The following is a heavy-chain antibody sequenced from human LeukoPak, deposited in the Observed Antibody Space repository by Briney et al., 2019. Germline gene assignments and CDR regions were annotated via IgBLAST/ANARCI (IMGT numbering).Heavy chain of an antibody. CDR2: IYYSGST. V-gene: IGHV4-39*01. Sequence: PSETLSLTCTVSGGSISSSSYYWGWIRQPPGKGLEWIGSIYYSGSTYYNPSLKSRVTISVDTSKNQFSLKLSSVTAADTAVYYCASSYSGYDGYFDYWGQGTLVTVSS. J-gene: IGHJ4*02. CDR1: GGSISSSSYY. D-gene: IGHD5-12*01. CDR3: ASSYSGYDGYFDY.